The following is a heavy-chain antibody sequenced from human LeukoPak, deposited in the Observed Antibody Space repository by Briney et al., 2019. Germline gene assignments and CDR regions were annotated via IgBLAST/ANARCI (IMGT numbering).Heavy chain of an antibody. D-gene: IGHD6-13*01. CDR3: ARGAAADY. CDR2: INPNSGGT. Sequence: ASVEVSFQASGYPLTRYYMHRVRPAPGQGLEWMGWINPNSGGTNYAQKFQGRVTMTRDTSISTAYMELSRLRSDDTAVYYCARGAAADYWGQGTLVTVSS. CDR1: GYPLTRYY. J-gene: IGHJ4*02. V-gene: IGHV1-2*02.